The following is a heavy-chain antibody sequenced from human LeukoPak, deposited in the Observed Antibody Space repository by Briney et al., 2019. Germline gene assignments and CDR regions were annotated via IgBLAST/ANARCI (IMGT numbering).Heavy chain of an antibody. Sequence: ETLSLTCTVSGGSISSGDYYWSWVRQAPGKGLEWVSGIRGSGDDTFYADSVKGRFTISRDNSKNTLYLQMNSLRGDDTAIYYCVKEVPVAGTIYLDYWGQGTLLTVSS. CDR2: IRGSGDDT. D-gene: IGHD6-19*01. V-gene: IGHV3-23*01. CDR3: VKEVPVAGTIYLDY. CDR1: GGSISSGDYY. J-gene: IGHJ4*02.